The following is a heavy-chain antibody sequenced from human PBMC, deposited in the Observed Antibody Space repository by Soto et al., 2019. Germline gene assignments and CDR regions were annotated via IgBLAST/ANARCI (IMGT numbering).Heavy chain of an antibody. J-gene: IGHJ5*02. V-gene: IGHV3-21*01. CDR3: ARAAVAVAGTRWFDP. CDR1: GFTFSRYS. D-gene: IGHD6-19*01. CDR2: ISSSSYI. Sequence: GGSLRLSCPTSGFTFSRYSMNWVRQAPGKGLEWVSSISSSSYIYYADSVKGRFTISRDNAKNSLYLQMNSLRAEDAAVYYCARAAVAVAGTRWFDPWGQGTLVTVSS.